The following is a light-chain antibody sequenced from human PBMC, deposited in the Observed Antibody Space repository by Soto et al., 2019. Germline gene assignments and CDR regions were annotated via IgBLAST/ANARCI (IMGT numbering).Light chain of an antibody. Sequence: DIQMTQSPPSVSAAVGDRVTITCRARQDVGKWLAWYQQKPGKAPTLLIHGASSLQSGVPPRYSGSGYGTDFTLTIRSLQPEDFAIYYCRQANSFAITFGQGKRLVIK. V-gene: IGKV1-12*01. CDR3: RQANSFAIT. J-gene: IGKJ5*01. CDR2: GAS. CDR1: QDVGKW.